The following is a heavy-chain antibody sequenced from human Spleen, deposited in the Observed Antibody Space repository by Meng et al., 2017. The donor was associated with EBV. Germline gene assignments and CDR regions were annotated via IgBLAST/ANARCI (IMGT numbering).Heavy chain of an antibody. V-gene: IGHV4-61*01. CDR3: ARDSGITVTNSFDY. CDR1: GGSVSSGSYY. Sequence: QGQLQEPGPGLVKPSETLSLTCTVSGGSVSSGSYYWSWIRQPPGKGLEWIGNIYYSGSTNYNPSLKSRVTISVDTSKNQFSLKLSSVTAADTAVYYCARDSGITVTNSFDYWGQGTLVTVSS. CDR2: IYYSGST. D-gene: IGHD1-20*01. J-gene: IGHJ4*02.